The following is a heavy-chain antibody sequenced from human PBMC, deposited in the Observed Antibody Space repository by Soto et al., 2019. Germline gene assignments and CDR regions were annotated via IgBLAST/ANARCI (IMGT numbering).Heavy chain of an antibody. D-gene: IGHD3-22*01. V-gene: IGHV3-64D*06. CDR3: VKGEYYYDSSGYYPFDY. J-gene: IGHJ4*02. CDR1: GFTLRIYS. Sequence: GALRLSCLGPGFTLRIYSMHRVPPAPGKGLEYVSSISTNGGSTDYADSVKGRFTISRDNSKNTVYLQMSSLRVEDTAVYYCVKGEYYYDSSGYYPFDYWGQGTLVTVSS. CDR2: ISTNGGST.